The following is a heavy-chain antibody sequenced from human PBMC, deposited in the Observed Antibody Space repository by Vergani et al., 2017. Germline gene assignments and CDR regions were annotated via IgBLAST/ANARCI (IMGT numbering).Heavy chain of an antibody. CDR2: ISYDGSNK. CDR3: AKALYDSSGYGSDYAFDI. J-gene: IGHJ3*02. CDR1: GFTFSSYA. V-gene: IGHV3-30-3*01. Sequence: QVQLVESGGGVVQPGRSLRLSCAASGFTFSSYAMHWVRQAPGKGLEWVAVISYDGSNKYYADSVKGRFTISRDNSKNTLYLQMNSLRAEDTAVYYCAKALYDSSGYGSDYAFDIWGQGTMVTVSS. D-gene: IGHD3-22*01.